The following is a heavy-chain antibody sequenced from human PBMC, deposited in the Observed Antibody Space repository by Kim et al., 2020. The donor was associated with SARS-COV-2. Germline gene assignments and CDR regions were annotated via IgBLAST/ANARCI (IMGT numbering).Heavy chain of an antibody. D-gene: IGHD6-19*01. J-gene: IGHJ5*02. CDR1: AGSISSHY. Sequence: SETLSLTCSVSAGSISSHYWSWIRRHPGEGLELLGYIYFTGSTNYNPSLKSRVTISVDTSKNQFFLKVTSVTAADTAVYYCARGPSAWRFDPWGQGTLVIVSS. CDR2: IYFTGST. V-gene: IGHV4-59*11. CDR3: ARGPSAWRFDP.